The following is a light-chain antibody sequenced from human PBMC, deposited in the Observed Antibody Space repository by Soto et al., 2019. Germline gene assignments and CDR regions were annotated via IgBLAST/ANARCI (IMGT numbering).Light chain of an antibody. J-gene: IGKJ3*01. CDR1: RNINTY. V-gene: IGKV1-39*01. Sequence: DIQMAQSPSSLSASVGDTLTITCRASRNINTYLNWYQQKPGKAPKLLIFGASSLQSGVPSRFSGSGSRTDFTLTINSLQPEDFATYCCQQTSAAPFTFGPGTKVDIK. CDR3: QQTSAAPFT. CDR2: GAS.